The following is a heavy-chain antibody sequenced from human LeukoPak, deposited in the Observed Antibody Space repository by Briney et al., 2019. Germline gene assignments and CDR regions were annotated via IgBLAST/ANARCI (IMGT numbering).Heavy chain of an antibody. Sequence: SQTLSLTCTVSGGSISSGGYYWSWIRQHPGKGLEWIGYIYYSGSTYYNPSLKSQVTISVDTSKNQFSLKLSSVTAADTAVYYCARAPLITIFGVVILDAFDIWGQGTMVTVSS. J-gene: IGHJ3*02. D-gene: IGHD3-3*01. CDR2: IYYSGST. CDR3: ARAPLITIFGVVILDAFDI. V-gene: IGHV4-31*01. CDR1: GGSISSGGYY.